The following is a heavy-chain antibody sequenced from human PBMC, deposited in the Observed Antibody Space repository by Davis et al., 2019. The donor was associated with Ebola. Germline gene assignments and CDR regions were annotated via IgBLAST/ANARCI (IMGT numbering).Heavy chain of an antibody. CDR2: IKQDGSEK. D-gene: IGHD2-8*01. V-gene: IGHV3-7*03. CDR3: ARIGVVGGRLGYFTNTNLYAREDY. CDR1: GFTFSSYW. J-gene: IGHJ4*02. Sequence: GESLKISCAASGFTFSSYWMSWVRQAPGKGLEWVANIKQDGSEKYYVDSVKGRFTISRDNAKNSLYLQMNSLRAEDTAVYYCARIGVVGGRLGYFTNTNLYAREDYWGQGTLVTVSS.